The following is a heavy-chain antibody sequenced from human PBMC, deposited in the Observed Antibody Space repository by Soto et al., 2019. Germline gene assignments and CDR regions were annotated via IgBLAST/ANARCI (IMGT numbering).Heavy chain of an antibody. CDR1: GFTFSSYA. CDR2: ISGSGGST. CDR3: AKVEWGYYDSSGYLDY. Sequence: GGSLRLSCAASGFTFSSYAMSWVRQAPGKGLEWVSAISGSGGSTYYADSVKGRFTISRDNSKNTLYLQMNSLRAEDTAVYYCAKVEWGYYDSSGYLDYWGQGTLVTVSS. V-gene: IGHV3-23*01. D-gene: IGHD3-22*01. J-gene: IGHJ4*02.